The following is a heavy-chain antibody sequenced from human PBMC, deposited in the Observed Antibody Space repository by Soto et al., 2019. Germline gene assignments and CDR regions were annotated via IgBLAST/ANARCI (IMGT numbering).Heavy chain of an antibody. CDR3: ARRIAARSFDN. V-gene: IGHV3-23*01. CDR1: GFTFSTYP. J-gene: IGHJ4*02. D-gene: IGHD6-6*01. Sequence: EVQLLESGGGLVQPGGSLRLSCAASGFTFSTYPLSWVRQPPGKGLEWVSAISGSSGSTYYADSVKGRFTIFRDISKNTLYLQMNSLRAEDTAVYYCARRIAARSFDNWGQGTLVTVSS. CDR2: ISGSSGST.